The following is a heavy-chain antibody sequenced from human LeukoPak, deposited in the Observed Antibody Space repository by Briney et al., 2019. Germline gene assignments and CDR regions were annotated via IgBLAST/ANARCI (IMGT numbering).Heavy chain of an antibody. CDR1: GYTFTSYD. D-gene: IGHD3-9*01. CDR3: ARGNNILTGYYTDEDY. J-gene: IGHJ4*02. Sequence: ASVKVSCKASGYTFTSYDINWVRQAPGQGLEWMGWMNPNSGNTGYAQKFQGRVTMTRNTSISTAYMELSSLRSEDTAVYYCARGNNILTGYYTDEDYWGQGTLVTVSS. CDR2: MNPNSGNT. V-gene: IGHV1-8*01.